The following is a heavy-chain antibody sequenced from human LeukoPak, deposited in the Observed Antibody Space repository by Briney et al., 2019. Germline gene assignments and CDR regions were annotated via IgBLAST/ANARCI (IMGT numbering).Heavy chain of an antibody. V-gene: IGHV3-11*06. Sequence: PGGSLRLSCAAPGFTFSDYYMSWIRQARGKGLEGVSYISSSSIYTNYADSVNGRLTISRDNAKNSLYLQMNSLRAEDTAVYYCARVGGYSGYDSPLGIYFDYWGQGTLVTVSS. J-gene: IGHJ4*02. CDR1: GFTFSDYY. CDR3: ARVGGYSGYDSPLGIYFDY. CDR2: ISSSSIYT. D-gene: IGHD5-12*01.